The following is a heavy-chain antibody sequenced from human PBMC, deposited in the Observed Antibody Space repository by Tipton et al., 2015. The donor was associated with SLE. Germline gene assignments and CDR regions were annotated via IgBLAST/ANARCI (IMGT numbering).Heavy chain of an antibody. D-gene: IGHD1-20*01. Sequence: TLSLTCTVSGGSISSGDYYWTWIRQHPGKGLEWIGYIYYSGSTNYNPSLKSRVTISVDTSKNQFSLRLSSVTAADTAVYYCARLPQYNWNAEGYFDYWGPGILVTVSS. J-gene: IGHJ4*02. CDR2: IYYSGST. V-gene: IGHV4-30-4*08. CDR3: ARLPQYNWNAEGYFDY. CDR1: GGSISSGDYY.